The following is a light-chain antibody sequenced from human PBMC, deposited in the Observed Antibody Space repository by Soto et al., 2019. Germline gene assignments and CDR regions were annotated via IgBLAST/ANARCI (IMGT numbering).Light chain of an antibody. CDR2: EVV. CDR3: KSYAGSNTYV. Sequence: QSVLTPPPSASGSPGESVIISCTGTKNDIGVYDFVSWYQHHAGKAPRLIIYEVVQRPSGVPDRFSGSKSGNTASLTVSGLQAADEADYFCKSYAGSNTYVFGSGTKV. CDR1: KNDIGVYDF. J-gene: IGLJ1*01. V-gene: IGLV2-8*01.